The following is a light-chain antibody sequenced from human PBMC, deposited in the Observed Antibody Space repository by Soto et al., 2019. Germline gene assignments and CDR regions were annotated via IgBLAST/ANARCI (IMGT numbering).Light chain of an antibody. CDR3: TSWTTSTTMI. J-gene: IGLJ2*01. CDR2: DVN. CDR1: RSDIGAYNF. V-gene: IGLV2-14*03. Sequence: QSVLTQPASVSGSPGQSITISCTGTRSDIGAYNFVSWYQQHPGEVPKLMFYDVNVRPSGVSNRFSGSKSGNTASLTISGLQAEDEADYYCTSWTTSTTMIFGGGTKLTVL.